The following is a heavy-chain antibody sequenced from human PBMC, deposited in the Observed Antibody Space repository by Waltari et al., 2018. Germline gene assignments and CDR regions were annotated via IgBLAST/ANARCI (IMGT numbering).Heavy chain of an antibody. CDR1: GFTFSSYS. Sequence: VQLVESGGGLVQPGGSLRLSCAASGFTFSSYSMNWVRQAPGKGLEWIGYIYYSGSTNYNPSLKSRVTISVDTSKNQFSLKLSSVTAADTAVYYCAREKHTNWFDPWGQGTLVTVSS. D-gene: IGHD2-21*01. CDR2: IYYSGST. CDR3: AREKHTNWFDP. V-gene: IGHV4-59*01. J-gene: IGHJ5*02.